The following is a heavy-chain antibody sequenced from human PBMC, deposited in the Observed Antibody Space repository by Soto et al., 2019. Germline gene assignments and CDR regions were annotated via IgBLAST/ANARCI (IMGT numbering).Heavy chain of an antibody. CDR3: ARVEPYDILTGYSDY. CDR1: GFTFSSYW. D-gene: IGHD3-9*01. J-gene: IGHJ4*02. V-gene: IGHV3-7*01. Sequence: EVQLVESGGGLVQPGGSLRLSCAASGFTFSSYWMSWVRQAPGTGLEWVANIKQDGSEKYYVDSVTGRFTIARDNATNSLYLQMNGLRSEDTAVYYCARVEPYDILTGYSDYWGQGTLVTVSS. CDR2: IKQDGSEK.